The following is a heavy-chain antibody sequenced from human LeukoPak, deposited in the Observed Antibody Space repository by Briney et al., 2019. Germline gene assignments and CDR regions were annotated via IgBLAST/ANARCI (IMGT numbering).Heavy chain of an antibody. CDR3: ASQVTVTTDFSDY. CDR1: GYTFTSYD. CDR2: MNPNSGNT. D-gene: IGHD4-17*01. V-gene: IGHV1-8*01. Sequence: ASVKVSCKASGYTFTSYDINWVRQATGQGLEWMGWMNPNSGNTGYAQKFQGRVTMTRNTSIGTAYMELSSLRSEDTAVYYCASQVTVTTDFSDYWGQGTLVTVSS. J-gene: IGHJ4*02.